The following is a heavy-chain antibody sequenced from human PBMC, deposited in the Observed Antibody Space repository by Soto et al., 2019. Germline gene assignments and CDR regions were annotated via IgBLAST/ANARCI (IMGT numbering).Heavy chain of an antibody. CDR3: ARDQGYYYYGMDV. CDR2: TYYSGST. V-gene: IGHV4-59*01. CDR1: GGSISSYY. J-gene: IGHJ6*02. Sequence: SETLSLTCTVSGGSISSYYWSWIRQPPGKGLEWIGYTYYSGSTNYNPSLKSRVTISVDTSKNQFSLKLSSVTAADTAVYYCARDQGYYYYGMDVWGQGTTVTVSS.